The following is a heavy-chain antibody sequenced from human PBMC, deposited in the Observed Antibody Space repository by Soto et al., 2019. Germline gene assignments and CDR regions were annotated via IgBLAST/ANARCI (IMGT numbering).Heavy chain of an antibody. Sequence: QVQLVQSGAEVKKPGSSVKVSCKTSGGTFRTSAISWVRQAPGQGLEWMGGIMPVFPTPDYAQKFQGRVTIPADESTGTAYMERSSLRSEDTAVYYCARDKDRQQLGGNYYYIMDVWGQGTTVTVSS. CDR1: GGTFRTSA. V-gene: IGHV1-69*12. D-gene: IGHD3-3*02. CDR2: IMPVFPTP. CDR3: ARDKDRQQLGGNYYYIMDV. J-gene: IGHJ6*01.